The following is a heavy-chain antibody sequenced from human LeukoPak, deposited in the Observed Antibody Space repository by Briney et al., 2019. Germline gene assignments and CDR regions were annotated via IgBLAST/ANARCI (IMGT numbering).Heavy chain of an antibody. CDR2: ISYDGINK. J-gene: IGHJ3*01. CDR1: EFTFSSSG. CDR3: AKDQLYSYGGWDGFDV. Sequence: PGRSLRLSCTASEFTFSSSGMHWVRQAPGEGLEWVAVISYDGINKYYAESVKGRFTISRDNSKKTLYLQMSGLRAEDTAVYYCAKDQLYSYGGWDGFDVWGQGTMVTVSA. D-gene: IGHD5-18*01. V-gene: IGHV3-30*18.